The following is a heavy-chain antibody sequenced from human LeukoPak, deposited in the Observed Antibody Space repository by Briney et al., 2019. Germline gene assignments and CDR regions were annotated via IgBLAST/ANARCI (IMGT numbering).Heavy chain of an antibody. CDR3: ATGRTGSYYSDY. CDR1: GFTFSLYE. J-gene: IGHJ4*02. V-gene: IGHV3-48*03. D-gene: IGHD3-10*01. CDR2: ISSGGTI. Sequence: GGSLRLSCAASGFTFSLYEMNWVPQAPGKGLEWVSYISSGGTIYYADSVKGRFTISRDNAKNSLYPQMNSLRVEDTAVYYCATGRTGSYYSDYWGQGTLVTVSS.